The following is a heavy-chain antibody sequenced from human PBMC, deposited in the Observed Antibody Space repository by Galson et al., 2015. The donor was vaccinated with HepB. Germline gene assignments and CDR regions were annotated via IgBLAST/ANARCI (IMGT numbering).Heavy chain of an antibody. V-gene: IGHV3-30*04. D-gene: IGHD2-2*01. Sequence: SLRLSCAASGFTFSSYAMHWVRQAPGKGLEWVAVISYDGSNKYYADSVKGRFTISRDNSKNTLYLQMNSLRAEDTAVYYCAIHYCSSTSCYNAPLDYWGQGTLVTVSS. CDR3: AIHYCSSTSCYNAPLDY. J-gene: IGHJ4*02. CDR2: ISYDGSNK. CDR1: GFTFSSYA.